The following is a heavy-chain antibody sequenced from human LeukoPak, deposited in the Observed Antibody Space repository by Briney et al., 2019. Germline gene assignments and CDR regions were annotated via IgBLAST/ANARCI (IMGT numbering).Heavy chain of an antibody. Sequence: GGSLRLSCAASGFTFSSYAMSWVRQAPGKGLEWVSAISGSGGSTYYADSVKGRFTISRDNSKNTLYLQMNSLRAEDTDVYYCAKGGTYYYDSSWFDPWGQGTLVTVSS. V-gene: IGHV3-23*01. CDR3: AKGGTYYYDSSWFDP. CDR2: ISGSGGST. CDR1: GFTFSSYA. J-gene: IGHJ5*02. D-gene: IGHD3-22*01.